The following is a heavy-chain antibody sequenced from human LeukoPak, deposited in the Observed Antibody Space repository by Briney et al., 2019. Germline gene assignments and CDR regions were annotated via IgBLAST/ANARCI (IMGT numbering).Heavy chain of an antibody. CDR2: IYPDDSDT. CDR1: GYNFTNYW. V-gene: IGHV5-51*01. J-gene: IGHJ4*02. CDR3: AMPYSSDKMGY. Sequence: PGESLKISCKGSGYNFTNYWIGWVRQMPGKGLEWMGIIYPDDSDTKYSPSFQGQVTISADKSISTAYLHWSSLKASDTAMYYCAMPYSSDKMGYWGQGTLVTVSS. D-gene: IGHD6-25*01.